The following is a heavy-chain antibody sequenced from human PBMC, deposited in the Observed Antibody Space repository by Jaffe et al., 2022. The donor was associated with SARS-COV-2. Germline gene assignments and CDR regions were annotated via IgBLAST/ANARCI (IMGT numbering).Heavy chain of an antibody. CDR1: GGSISSSSYY. V-gene: IGHV4-39*01. CDR3: ARLWGDYRRPTYYFDY. CDR2: IYYSGST. D-gene: IGHD4-17*01. J-gene: IGHJ4*02. Sequence: QLQLQESGPGLVKPSETLSLTCTVSGGSISSSSYYWGWIRQPPGKGLEWIGSIYYSGSTYYNPSLKSRVTISVDTSKNQFSLKLSSVTAADTAVYYCARLWGDYRRPTYYFDYWGQGTLVTVSS.